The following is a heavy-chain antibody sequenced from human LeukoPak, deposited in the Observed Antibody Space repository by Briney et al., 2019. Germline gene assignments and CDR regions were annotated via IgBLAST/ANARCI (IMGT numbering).Heavy chain of an antibody. CDR2: INTDGSST. J-gene: IGHJ4*02. D-gene: IGHD1-26*01. V-gene: IGHV3-74*01. CDR3: ARGYSGTYRFGY. CDR1: GFTFSSYW. Sequence: GGSLRLSCAASGFTFSSYWMHWVRQAPGKGLLWVSRINTDGSSTTYADSVKGRFTISRDNAKNTLYLQMNSLRAEDTAVYYCARGYSGTYRFGYWGQGTPVTVSS.